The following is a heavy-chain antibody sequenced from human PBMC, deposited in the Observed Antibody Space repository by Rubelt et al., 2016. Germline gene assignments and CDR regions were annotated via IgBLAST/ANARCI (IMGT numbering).Heavy chain of an antibody. D-gene: IGHD3-3*01. J-gene: IGHJ3*01. CDR1: GYSISSGYY. V-gene: IGHV4-38-2*02. Sequence: QVQLQESGPGLVKPSETLSLTCTVSGYSISSGYYWGWIRQPPGKGLEWIGSIYQSGSTYYNPSLKSRRTISVDTSKNHFSLTVSSVTDADTAVYYCARVTEWPTGNALDFWGQGRMVTVSS. CDR3: ARVTEWPTGNALDF. CDR2: IYQSGST.